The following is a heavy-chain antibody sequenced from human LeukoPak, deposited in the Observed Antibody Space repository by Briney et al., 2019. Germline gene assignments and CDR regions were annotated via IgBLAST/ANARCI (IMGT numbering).Heavy chain of an antibody. V-gene: IGHV4-39*01. J-gene: IGHJ4*02. Sequence: SETLSLTCTVSGGSISSSSYYWGWIRQPPGTGLEWIGSIYYSGSTYYNPSLKSRVTISVDTSKNQFSLKLSSVTAADTAVYYCADLGVAGTSYWGQGTLVTVSS. CDR2: IYYSGST. D-gene: IGHD6-19*01. CDR1: GGSISSSSYY. CDR3: ADLGVAGTSY.